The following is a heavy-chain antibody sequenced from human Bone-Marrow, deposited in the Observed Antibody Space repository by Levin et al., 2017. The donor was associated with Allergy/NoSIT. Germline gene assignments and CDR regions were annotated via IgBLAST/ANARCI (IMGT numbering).Heavy chain of an antibody. D-gene: IGHD3-22*01. J-gene: IGHJ3*02. CDR2: LYNSGTT. Sequence: ASETLSLTCTVSGGSISYYYLSWLRQAPGKRPEWIGYLYNSGTTSHNPSLKSRVTMSGDTSKNQFSLKLTSVTAADTAMYYCARVKYYYDSSGHHGFAFDIWGQGTMVTVSS. CDR1: GGSISYYY. CDR3: ARVKYYYDSSGHHGFAFDI. V-gene: IGHV4-59*01.